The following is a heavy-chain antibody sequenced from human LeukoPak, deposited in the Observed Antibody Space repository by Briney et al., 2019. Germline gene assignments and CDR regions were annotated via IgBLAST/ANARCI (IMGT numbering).Heavy chain of an antibody. Sequence: PGGSLRLSCAASGFPFSTYAMTWVRQAPGKGLEWVSTLSDTGSMIYYADSVKGRFTISRDNSKNTVYLQMNSLRADDTAVYYCVKDGGIYPAWYFKYWGQGTLVTVSS. J-gene: IGHJ4*02. D-gene: IGHD1-26*01. V-gene: IGHV3-23*01. CDR2: LSDTGSMI. CDR3: VKDGGIYPAWYFKY. CDR1: GFPFSTYA.